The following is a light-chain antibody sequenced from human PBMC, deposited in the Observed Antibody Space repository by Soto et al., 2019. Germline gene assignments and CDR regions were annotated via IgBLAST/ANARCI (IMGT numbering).Light chain of an antibody. CDR2: GAS. J-gene: IGKJ1*01. V-gene: IGKV3-15*01. CDR3: QQYNNWPSWT. Sequence: EIVMTQSPATLSVSPGERATLSCRASQSVSSNLAWYQQKPGQAPRLLIYGASTRATGIPARFSGSGSGTEFTLTISSLQSEDFAVYYCQQYNNWPSWTVGQGTKVELK. CDR1: QSVSSN.